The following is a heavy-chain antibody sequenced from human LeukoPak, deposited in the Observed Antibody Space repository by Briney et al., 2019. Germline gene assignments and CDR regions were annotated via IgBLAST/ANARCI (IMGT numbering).Heavy chain of an antibody. J-gene: IGHJ4*02. CDR3: ARLRGGAAYY. V-gene: IGHV4-4*09. CDR2: IYTSGST. Sequence: SETLSLTCTVSGGSISSYYWSWIRQRPGKGLEWIGYIYTSGSTNYNPSLKSRVTISVDTSKNQFSLKLSSVTAADTAVYYCARLRGGAAYYWGQGTLVTVSS. D-gene: IGHD6-25*01. CDR1: GGSISSYY.